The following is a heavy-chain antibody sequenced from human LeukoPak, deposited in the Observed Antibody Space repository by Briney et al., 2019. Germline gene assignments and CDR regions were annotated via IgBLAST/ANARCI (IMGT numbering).Heavy chain of an antibody. CDR1: GFTFSSYA. Sequence: GGSLRLSCAASGFTFSSYAMSWVRQAPGKGLEWVSSITDSGGGTFYADSVKGRFTISGDNSKNTLFLQLNSLRAKDTAVYYCAKRGAGYYFDYWGQGTLVTVSS. CDR3: AKRGAGYYFDY. J-gene: IGHJ4*02. V-gene: IGHV3-23*01. D-gene: IGHD3-10*01. CDR2: ITDSGGGT.